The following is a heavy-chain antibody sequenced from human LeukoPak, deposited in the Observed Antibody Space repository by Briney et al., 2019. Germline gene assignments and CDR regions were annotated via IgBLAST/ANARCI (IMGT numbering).Heavy chain of an antibody. CDR1: GYTFTSYG. D-gene: IGHD6-13*01. Sequence: GASVKVSCKASGYTFTSYGISWVRHAPGQGLEWMGWISAYNGNTNYAQKLQGRVTMTSDTSTSTAYMELRSQRSDDTAVYYCARVRNIAAAAYFDYWGQGTLVTVSS. CDR3: ARVRNIAAAAYFDY. CDR2: ISAYNGNT. V-gene: IGHV1-18*01. J-gene: IGHJ4*02.